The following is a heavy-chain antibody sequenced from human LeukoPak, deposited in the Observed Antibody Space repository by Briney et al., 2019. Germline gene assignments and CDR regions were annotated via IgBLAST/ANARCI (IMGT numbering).Heavy chain of an antibody. CDR1: GGSTVRYN. Sequence: SQTLSLTRTVAGGSTVRYNWSWIREPPRKRLECIGRIYTSVSAHSNPSLTSRVTMSVDASKNQFSLKLSSVTAADTAVYYCASGSKGSYSALYFDYWGQGTLVTVSS. CDR2: IYTSVSA. J-gene: IGHJ4*02. V-gene: IGHV4-4*07. CDR3: ASGSKGSYSALYFDY. D-gene: IGHD1-26*01.